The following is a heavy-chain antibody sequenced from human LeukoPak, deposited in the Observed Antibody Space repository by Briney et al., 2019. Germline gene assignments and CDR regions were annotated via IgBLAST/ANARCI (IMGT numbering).Heavy chain of an antibody. V-gene: IGHV3-23*01. CDR2: ISGSGGST. Sequence: PGGSLRLSYAASGCAFSSYGMSWVRQAPGKRLEWVSAISGSGGSTYYADSVKGRFTISRDNSKNTLYLQMNSLRAEDTAVYYCARTTSLVTTINYYYMDVWGKGTTVTVSS. CDR1: GCAFSSYG. J-gene: IGHJ6*03. CDR3: ARTTSLVTTINYYYMDV. D-gene: IGHD2-21*02.